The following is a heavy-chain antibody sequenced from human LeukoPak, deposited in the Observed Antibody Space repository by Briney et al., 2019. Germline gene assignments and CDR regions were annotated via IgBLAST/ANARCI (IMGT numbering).Heavy chain of an antibody. D-gene: IGHD2-2*03. V-gene: IGHV3-11*04. Sequence: GSLRLSCAASGFTFSDYYMSWIRQAPGKGLEWVSYISNTGSTIYYADSVKGRFTISRDNAKNSLYLQMNSLRAEDTAVYYCARDLSGYCSSTSCLVFDYWGQGTLVTVSS. CDR1: GFTFSDYY. CDR2: ISNTGSTI. CDR3: ARDLSGYCSSTSCLVFDY. J-gene: IGHJ4*02.